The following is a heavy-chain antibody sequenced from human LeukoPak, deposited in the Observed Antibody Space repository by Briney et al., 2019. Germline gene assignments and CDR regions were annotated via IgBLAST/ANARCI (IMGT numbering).Heavy chain of an antibody. Sequence: GGSLRLSCAASGFTFSSYAMSWVRQAPGKGLEWVSSISSSSSYIYYADSVKGRFTISRDNAKNSLYLQMNSLRAEDTAVYYCARAGYSANYYYYYGMDVWGQGTTATVSS. J-gene: IGHJ6*02. V-gene: IGHV3-21*01. D-gene: IGHD5-12*01. CDR1: GFTFSSYA. CDR3: ARAGYSANYYYYYGMDV. CDR2: ISSSSSYI.